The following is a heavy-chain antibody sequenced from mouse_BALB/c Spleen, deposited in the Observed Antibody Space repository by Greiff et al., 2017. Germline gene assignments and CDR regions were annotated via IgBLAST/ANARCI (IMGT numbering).Heavy chain of an antibody. J-gene: IGHJ2*01. Sequence: QVQLKASGPGLVAPSQSLSITCTVSGFSLTSYGVHWVRQPPGKGLEWLGVIWAGGSTNYNSALMSRLSISKDNSKSQVFLKMNSLQTDDTAKYYGAREGRYYYFDYWGQGTTLTVSS. CDR3: AREGRYYYFDY. V-gene: IGHV2-9*02. D-gene: IGHD2-14*01. CDR2: IWAGGST. CDR1: GFSLTSYG.